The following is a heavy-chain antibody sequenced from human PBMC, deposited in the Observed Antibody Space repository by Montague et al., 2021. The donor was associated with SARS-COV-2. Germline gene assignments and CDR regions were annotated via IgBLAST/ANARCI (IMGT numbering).Heavy chain of an antibody. J-gene: IGHJ4*02. V-gene: IGHV2-5*02. CDR1: GFSLSTSGVG. CDR3: AHKGRGFWCGAIDY. D-gene: IGHD3-3*01. CDR2: IYWDDDK. Sequence: PALVKPTQTLTPTCTFSGFSLSTSGVGVGWIRQPPGKALEWLALIYWDDDKRYSPSLKSRLTITKDTSKNQVVLTMTNMDPVDTATYFCAHKGRGFWCGAIDYWGQGTLVTVSS.